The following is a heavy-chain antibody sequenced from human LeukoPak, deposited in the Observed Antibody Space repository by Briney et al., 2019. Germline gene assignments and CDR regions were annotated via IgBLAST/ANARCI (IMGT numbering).Heavy chain of an antibody. D-gene: IGHD6-19*01. V-gene: IGHV3-23*01. Sequence: GGSLRLSCVVSGITVSSYAMTWVRQAPGKGLEWVSHVSGSGGITYYADSVKGRFTIFRDNSKNTLYLQMNSLRAEDTAVYYCAKTTAGNSSGRNPGWPVDYWGQGTLVTVSS. CDR1: GITVSSYA. CDR3: AKTTAGNSSGRNPGWPVDY. CDR2: VSGSGGIT. J-gene: IGHJ4*02.